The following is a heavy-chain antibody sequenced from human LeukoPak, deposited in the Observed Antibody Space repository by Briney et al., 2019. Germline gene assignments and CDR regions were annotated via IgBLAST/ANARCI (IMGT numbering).Heavy chain of an antibody. CDR1: GFTFRDYA. CDR3: AKDRLIAAAGLFGY. Sequence: GGSLRLSCAASGFTFRDYAMHWVRQAPGKGLEWVALISWDSGNSYYADSVKGRFTIARDNSKNSLYLQMNSLRAEDTALYYCAKDRLIAAAGLFGYWGQGTLVTVSS. D-gene: IGHD6-13*01. J-gene: IGHJ4*02. V-gene: IGHV3-43D*03. CDR2: ISWDSGNS.